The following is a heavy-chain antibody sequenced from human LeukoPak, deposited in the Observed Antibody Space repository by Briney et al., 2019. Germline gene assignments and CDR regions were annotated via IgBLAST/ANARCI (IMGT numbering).Heavy chain of an antibody. V-gene: IGHV4-39*07. CDR3: ARDSPFWQRQYYFDF. D-gene: IGHD6-25*01. CDR2: IYYSGST. CDR1: GGSISSSSYY. J-gene: IGHJ4*02. Sequence: SETLSLTCTVPGGSISSSSYYWGWIRQPPGKGLEWIGSIYYSGSTYYNPSLKSRVTISVDTSKNQFSLKLSSVTAADTAVYFCARDSPFWQRQYYFDFWGPGTPVTVSS.